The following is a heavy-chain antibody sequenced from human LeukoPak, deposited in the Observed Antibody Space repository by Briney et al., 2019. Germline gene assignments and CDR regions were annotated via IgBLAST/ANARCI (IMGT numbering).Heavy chain of an antibody. D-gene: IGHD6-19*01. V-gene: IGHV1-46*01. J-gene: IGHJ5*02. CDR3: ARSPSIAVAGTGDWFDP. CDR1: GYTFTSYY. CDR2: INPSGGST. Sequence: PQAPVKVSCKASGYTFTSYYMHWVRQAPGQGLEWMGIINPSGGSTSYAQKFQGRVTMTRDTSTSTVYMELSSLRSEDTAVYYCARSPSIAVAGTGDWFDPWGQGTLVTVSS.